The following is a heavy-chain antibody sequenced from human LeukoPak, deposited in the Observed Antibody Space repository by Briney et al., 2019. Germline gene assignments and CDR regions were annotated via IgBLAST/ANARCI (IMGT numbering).Heavy chain of an antibody. CDR3: ARENGYDRYYYYMDV. J-gene: IGHJ6*03. D-gene: IGHD5-12*01. V-gene: IGHV4-59*12. Sequence: SETLSLTCTVSGGSISSYYWSWIRQPPGKGLEWIGYIYYSGSTNYNPSLKSRVTISVDTSKNQFSLKLSSVTAADTAVYYCARENGYDRYYYYMDVWGKGTTVTISS. CDR1: GGSISSYY. CDR2: IYYSGST.